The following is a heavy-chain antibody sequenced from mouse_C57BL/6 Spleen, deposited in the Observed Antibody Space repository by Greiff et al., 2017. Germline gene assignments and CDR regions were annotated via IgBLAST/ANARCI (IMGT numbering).Heavy chain of an antibody. Sequence: QVQLKQSGPELVKPGASVKISCKASGYAFSSSWMNWVKQRPGKGLEWIGRIYPGDGDTNYNGKFKGKATLTADKSSSTAYMQLSSLTSEDSAVYFCARGDYDKGAFAYWGQGTLVTVSA. D-gene: IGHD2-4*01. J-gene: IGHJ3*01. V-gene: IGHV1-82*01. CDR3: ARGDYDKGAFAY. CDR2: IYPGDGDT. CDR1: GYAFSSSW.